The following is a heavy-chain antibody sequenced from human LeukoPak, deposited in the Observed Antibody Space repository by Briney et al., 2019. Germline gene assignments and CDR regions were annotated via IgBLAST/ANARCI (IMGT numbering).Heavy chain of an antibody. Sequence: GGSLTLSCAASGFSFSNSWVTWVRQSPGQGLEWVANMNQDGSATYHVDSVKGRFTISRDNARNSLYLQMNSLRAEDTAVYYCARDPAYGALDYWGQGTLVTVSS. J-gene: IGHJ4*02. CDR1: GFSFSNSW. V-gene: IGHV3-7*01. D-gene: IGHD4-17*01. CDR2: MNQDGSAT. CDR3: ARDPAYGALDY.